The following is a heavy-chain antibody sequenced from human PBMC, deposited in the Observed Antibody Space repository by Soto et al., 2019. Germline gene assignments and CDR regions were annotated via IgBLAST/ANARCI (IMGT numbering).Heavy chain of an antibody. V-gene: IGHV1-69*12. D-gene: IGHD3-10*01. CDR2: IIPIFGTA. CDR1: GGTFSSYA. J-gene: IGHJ2*01. CDR3: ASDRVEMATMVRYFDL. Sequence: QVQLVQSGAEVKKPGSSVKVSCKASGGTFSSYAISWVRQAPGQGLEWMGGIIPIFGTANYAQKFQGRVTITADESTSTAYMELSSLTSEDTAVYYCASDRVEMATMVRYFDLWGRGTLVTVSS.